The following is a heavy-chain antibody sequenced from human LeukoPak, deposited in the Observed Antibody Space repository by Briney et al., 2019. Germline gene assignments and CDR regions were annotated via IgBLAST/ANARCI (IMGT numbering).Heavy chain of an antibody. J-gene: IGHJ6*02. Sequence: GESLKISCKGSGYSFTSYWIGRVRQMPGKGLEWMGIIYPGDSDTRYSPSFQGQVTISADKSISTAYLQWSSLKASDTAMYYCARSTQLLWFGESKYGMDVWGQGTTVTVSS. CDR3: ARSTQLLWFGESKYGMDV. V-gene: IGHV5-51*01. D-gene: IGHD3-10*01. CDR2: IYPGDSDT. CDR1: GYSFTSYW.